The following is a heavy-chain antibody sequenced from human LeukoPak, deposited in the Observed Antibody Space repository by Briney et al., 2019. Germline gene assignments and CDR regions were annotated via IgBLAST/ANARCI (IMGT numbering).Heavy chain of an antibody. CDR1: GFTFSSCA. D-gene: IGHD5-12*01. V-gene: IGHV3-64D*06. Sequence: GGSLRLSCSASGFTFSSCAMHWVRQAPGKGLEYVSGISSNGGSTYHADSVKGRFTISRDNSRSTLYLQMSSLRAEDTAVYYCVKRLHSGYYFDYWGQGTLVTVSS. J-gene: IGHJ4*02. CDR3: VKRLHSGYYFDY. CDR2: ISSNGGST.